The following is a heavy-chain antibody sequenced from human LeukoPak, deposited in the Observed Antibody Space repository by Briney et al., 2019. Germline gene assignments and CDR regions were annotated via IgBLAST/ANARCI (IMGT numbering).Heavy chain of an antibody. CDR2: IYYSGST. CDR3: AHSTCAVNNYYMDV. J-gene: IGHJ6*03. D-gene: IGHD2/OR15-2a*01. CDR1: GGSISSGYYY. V-gene: IGHV4-61*01. Sequence: PSQTLSLTCTVSGGSISSGYYYWSWIRQPPGKGLEWIGYIYYSGSTNYNPSLKSRVTISVDTSKNQFSLKLSSVTAADTAVYYCAHSTCAVNNYYMDVWGKGTTVTISS.